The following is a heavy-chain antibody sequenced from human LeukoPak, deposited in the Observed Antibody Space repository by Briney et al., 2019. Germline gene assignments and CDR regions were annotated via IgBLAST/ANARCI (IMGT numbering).Heavy chain of an antibody. D-gene: IGHD3-10*01. Sequence: GGSLRLSCAASGFTFSSYAMSWVRQAPGKGLEWVSAISGSGGSTYYADSVKGRFTISRDNSKNTLYLQMNSLRAEDTAVYYCAKDFRVRGSLDYFDYWGQGTLVTVSS. CDR1: GFTFSSYA. J-gene: IGHJ4*02. V-gene: IGHV3-23*01. CDR2: ISGSGGST. CDR3: AKDFRVRGSLDYFDY.